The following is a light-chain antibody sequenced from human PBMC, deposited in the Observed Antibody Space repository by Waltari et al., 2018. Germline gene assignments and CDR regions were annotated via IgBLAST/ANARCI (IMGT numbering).Light chain of an antibody. Sequence: DIQMTQSPSTLSASVGDRVTIPRRASQRLNNWLAWYQQKPGKAPKLRIYKTSTFENGVPSRCSGSGSETEFTLTISSLQPDDVATYYCQKYNGNSLTFGQGTKVEIK. CDR1: QRLNNW. CDR3: QKYNGNSLT. J-gene: IGKJ1*01. CDR2: KTS. V-gene: IGKV1-5*03.